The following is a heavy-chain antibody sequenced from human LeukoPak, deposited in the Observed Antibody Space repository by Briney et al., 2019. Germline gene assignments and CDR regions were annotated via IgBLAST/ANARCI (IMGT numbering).Heavy chain of an antibody. J-gene: IGHJ6*03. D-gene: IGHD3-3*01. CDR3: ARAPNYDFWSGYMDV. Sequence: SETLSLTCSVSGGSLRSSSDYWGWIRQPPGKGLEWIGNIFYSGSTFNNPSLKSRVTISVDTPKNQFSLKLSSVTAADTAVYYCARAPNYDFWSGYMDVWGKGTTVTISS. CDR1: GGSLRSSSDY. V-gene: IGHV4-39*07. CDR2: IFYSGST.